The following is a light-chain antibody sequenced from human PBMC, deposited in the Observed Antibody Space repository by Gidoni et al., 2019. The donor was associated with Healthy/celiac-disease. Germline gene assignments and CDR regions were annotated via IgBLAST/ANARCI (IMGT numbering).Light chain of an antibody. Sequence: NFMLTQPHSVSESPGKTVTISCTRSSGSIASNYVQWYQQRPGSAPTTVIYEDNQRPSGVPDRFSGSIDSSSNSASLTISGLKTEDEADYYCQYYDSSPPYVFGTGTKVTVL. V-gene: IGLV6-57*04. J-gene: IGLJ1*01. CDR2: EDN. CDR1: SGSIASNY. CDR3: QYYDSSPPYV.